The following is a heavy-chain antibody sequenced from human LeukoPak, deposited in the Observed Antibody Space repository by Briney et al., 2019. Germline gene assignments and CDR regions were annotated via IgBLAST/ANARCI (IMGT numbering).Heavy chain of an antibody. CDR2: IIPIFGTA. CDR3: ANERAHYGSGSYYYFDY. CDR1: GGTFSSYA. Sequence: GSSVKVSCKASGGTFSSYAISWVRQAPGQGLEWMGGIIPIFGTANYAQKFQGRVTITTDESTSTAYMELSSLRSEDTAVYYCANERAHYGSGSYYYFDYWGQGTLVTVSS. V-gene: IGHV1-69*05. D-gene: IGHD3-10*01. J-gene: IGHJ4*02.